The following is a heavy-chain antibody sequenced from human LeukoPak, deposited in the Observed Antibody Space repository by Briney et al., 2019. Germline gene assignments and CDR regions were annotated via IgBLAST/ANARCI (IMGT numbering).Heavy chain of an antibody. D-gene: IGHD1-26*01. CDR1: GFTFSSHS. Sequence: GGSLRLSCAASGFTFSSHSMNWVRQAPGKGREWVSSISSSSSYIYYADSVKGRFTISRDNAKNSLYLQMNSLRAEDTAVYYCARDQRYSGSYDPWGQGTLVTVSS. CDR3: ARDQRYSGSYDP. CDR2: ISSSSSYI. V-gene: IGHV3-21*01. J-gene: IGHJ5*02.